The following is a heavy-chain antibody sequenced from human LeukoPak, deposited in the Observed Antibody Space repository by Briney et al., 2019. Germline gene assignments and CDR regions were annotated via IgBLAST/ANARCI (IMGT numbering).Heavy chain of an antibody. CDR3: ASPYCSSTSCEGGFDY. D-gene: IGHD2-2*01. CDR2: ISSSSSYI. J-gene: IGHJ4*02. Sequence: GGSLRLSCAASGFSFSTYVISWVRQAPGEGLEWVSSISSSSSYIYYADSVKGRFTISRDNAKNSLYLQMNSLRAEDTAAYYCASPYCSSTSCEGGFDYWGQGTLVTVSS. CDR1: GFSFSTYV. V-gene: IGHV3-21*01.